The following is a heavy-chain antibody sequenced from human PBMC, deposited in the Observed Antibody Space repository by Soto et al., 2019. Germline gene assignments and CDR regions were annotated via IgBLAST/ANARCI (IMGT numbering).Heavy chain of an antibody. Sequence: QVQLQESGPGLVKPSQTLSLTCTVSGGSISSGGYYWSWIRQHPGKGLEWIGYIYYSGSTYYNPSLKSRVTISVDTSKNQFSLKLSSVTAADTAVYSCARDSVGDYWFDYWGQGTLVTVSS. CDR3: ARDSVGDYWFDY. V-gene: IGHV4-31*03. D-gene: IGHD4-17*01. CDR1: GGSISSGGYY. J-gene: IGHJ4*02. CDR2: IYYSGST.